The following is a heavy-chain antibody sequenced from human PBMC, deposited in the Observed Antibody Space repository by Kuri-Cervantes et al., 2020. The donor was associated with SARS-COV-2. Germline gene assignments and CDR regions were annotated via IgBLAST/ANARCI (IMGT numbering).Heavy chain of an antibody. CDR1: GYTFTSYG. J-gene: IGHJ3*02. D-gene: IGHD3-22*01. Sequence: ASVKVSCKASGYTFTSYGISWVRQAPGQGLEWMGIINPSGGSTSYAQKFQGRVTMTRDTSTSTVYMELSSLRSEDTAVYYCARDFRGSNYYDSSGPHDAFDIWGQGTMVTVSS. CDR3: ARDFRGSNYYDSSGPHDAFDI. CDR2: INPSGGST. V-gene: IGHV1-46*01.